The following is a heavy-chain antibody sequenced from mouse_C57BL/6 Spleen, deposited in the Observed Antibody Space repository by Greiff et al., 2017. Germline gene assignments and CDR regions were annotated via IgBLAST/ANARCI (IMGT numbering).Heavy chain of an antibody. CDR1: GYTFTSYW. J-gene: IGHJ3*01. Sequence: VQLQQPGAELVRPGSSVKLSCKASGYTFTSYWMDWVKQRPGQGLEWIGNIYPSDSETHYNQKFKDKATLTVDKSSSTAYMQLSSLTSEDSAVYYCARKDYDVEAWFAYWGQGTLVTVSA. CDR2: IYPSDSET. V-gene: IGHV1-61*01. D-gene: IGHD2-4*01. CDR3: ARKDYDVEAWFAY.